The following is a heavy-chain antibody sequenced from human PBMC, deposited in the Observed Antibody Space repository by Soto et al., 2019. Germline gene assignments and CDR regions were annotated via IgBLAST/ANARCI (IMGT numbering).Heavy chain of an antibody. CDR1: GGSFSGYY. CDR3: ARVLPTYYDFWSGYPNQYYFDY. D-gene: IGHD3-3*01. CDR2: INHSGST. J-gene: IGHJ4*02. Sequence: NPSETLSLTCAVYGGSFSGYYWSWIRQPPGKGLEWIGEINHSGSTNYNPSLKSRVTISVDTSKNQFSLKLSSVTAADTAVYYCARVLPTYYDFWSGYPNQYYFDYWGQGTLVTVSS. V-gene: IGHV4-34*01.